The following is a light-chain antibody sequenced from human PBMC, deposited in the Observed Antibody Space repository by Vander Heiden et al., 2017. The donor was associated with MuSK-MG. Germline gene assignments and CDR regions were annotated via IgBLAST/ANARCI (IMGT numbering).Light chain of an antibody. CDR3: RQYDNLPPVT. J-gene: IGKJ3*01. Sequence: DIKMTQYPSSLSASVGDRVTITCQASQDISNYLNCYQQKPGKAPKLLIYDASNLETMVPSRFSGSGSVTDFTFTISSLQPEDIATYYCRQYDNLPPVTFGPGTKVDIK. CDR2: DAS. V-gene: IGKV1-33*01. CDR1: QDISNY.